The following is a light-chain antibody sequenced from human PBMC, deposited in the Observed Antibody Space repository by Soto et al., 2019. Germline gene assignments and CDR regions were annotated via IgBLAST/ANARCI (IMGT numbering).Light chain of an antibody. V-gene: IGLV2-14*01. CDR2: EVS. J-gene: IGLJ3*02. CDR1: RSDVGDYNY. Sequence: QSALTQPASVSGSPGQSITISCTGTRSDVGDYNYVSWYQQHPGKAPKLMIYEVSNRPSGVSNRFSGSKSGNTASLTISGLQAEDEADYYCSSYTSSNTWVFGGGTQLTVL. CDR3: SSYTSSNTWV.